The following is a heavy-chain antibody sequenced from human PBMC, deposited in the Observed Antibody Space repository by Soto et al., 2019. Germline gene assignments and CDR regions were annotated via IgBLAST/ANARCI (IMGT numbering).Heavy chain of an antibody. CDR1: GYTFTGHY. J-gene: IGHJ3*01. Sequence: ASVQVSCKASGYTFTGHYMHWVRQAPGQGLEWMGWINPNSVGTNYAQKFQGRVTMTRDTSISTAYMELSRLRSDDTAVYYCAREPMVRAADRFAFWGQGTIVPGSS. CDR2: INPNSVGT. V-gene: IGHV1-2*02. D-gene: IGHD3-10*01. CDR3: AREPMVRAADRFAF.